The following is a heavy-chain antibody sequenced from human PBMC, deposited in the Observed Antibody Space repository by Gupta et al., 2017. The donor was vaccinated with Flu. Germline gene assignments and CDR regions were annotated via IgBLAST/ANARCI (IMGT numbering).Heavy chain of an antibody. V-gene: IGHV3-15*01. CDR3: TTGTSSGNGPNHY. CDR2: IKSRSEGGTA. J-gene: IGHJ4*02. D-gene: IGHD3-3*01. Sequence: KVWRSWVRQAPGRGLELVGRIKSRSEGGTAVCLAPVEGRFSIFRDELENTLYVQMKSLKIEDTAMYYCTTGTSSGNGPNHYWGQGTLVTVSS. CDR1: KVW.